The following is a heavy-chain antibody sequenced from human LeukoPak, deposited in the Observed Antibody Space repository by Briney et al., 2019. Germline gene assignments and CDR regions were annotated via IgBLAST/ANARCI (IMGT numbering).Heavy chain of an antibody. J-gene: IGHJ4*02. CDR1: GFAFNVFG. D-gene: IGHD2-8*01. Sequence: GGSLRLSCEGSGFAFNVFGVHWIRQAPGKGLEWVAFIKSDGVFTNYAEAVKGRFTISRDNSDNTVFLQMESVRPDDTAVYYCARKLMSSRRFEYWGQGTLVTVSS. CDR3: ARKLMSSRRFEY. V-gene: IGHV3-30*02. CDR2: IKSDGVFT.